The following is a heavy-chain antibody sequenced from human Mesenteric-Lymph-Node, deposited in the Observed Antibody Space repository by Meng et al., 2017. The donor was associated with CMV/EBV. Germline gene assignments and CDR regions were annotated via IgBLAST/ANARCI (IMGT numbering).Heavy chain of an antibody. D-gene: IGHD5-12*01. V-gene: IGHV4-4*02. Sequence: SGVSISRSNCWSWLRQPPGRGLEWIGEIYHTGRTNYNPSLKSRVTISVDKSKNQFALKLTSVTAADSALYYCARIRNPYSVTDPDFWGQGTLVTVSS. CDR3: ARIRNPYSVTDPDF. CDR2: IYHTGRT. J-gene: IGHJ4*02. CDR1: GVSISRSNC.